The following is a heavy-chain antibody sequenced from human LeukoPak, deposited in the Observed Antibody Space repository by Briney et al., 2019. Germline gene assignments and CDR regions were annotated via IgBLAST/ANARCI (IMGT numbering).Heavy chain of an antibody. Sequence: GGSLRLSCAASGFTFSDYEMNWVRQAPGKGLEFVSFISSSGSPTYYADSVKGRFTISRDNAKNSLFLQMNSLRAEDTAVYYCARDGYYDSSNDFDYWGQGTLVTVSS. CDR1: GFTFSDYE. D-gene: IGHD3-22*01. V-gene: IGHV3-48*03. CDR2: ISSSGSPT. CDR3: ARDGYYDSSNDFDY. J-gene: IGHJ4*02.